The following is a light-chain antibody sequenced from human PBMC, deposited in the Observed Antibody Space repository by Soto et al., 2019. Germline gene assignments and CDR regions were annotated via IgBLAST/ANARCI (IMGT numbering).Light chain of an antibody. CDR1: QSVDSK. J-gene: IGKJ4*01. V-gene: IGKV3D-15*01. CDR3: QKYYVGNI. CDR2: DAS. Sequence: EIVMTQSPATLSVSPGERAIFSCRASQSVDSKLAWYKQKLGQAPRLLIYDASTRATGIPARFSGSGSGTDFTLTISSLQSKNFAIYYCQKYYVGNILGGGTKV.